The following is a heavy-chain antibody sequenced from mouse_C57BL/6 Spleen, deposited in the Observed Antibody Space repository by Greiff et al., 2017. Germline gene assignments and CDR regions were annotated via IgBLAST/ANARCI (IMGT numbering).Heavy chain of an antibody. V-gene: IGHV14-2*01. D-gene: IGHD1-1*01. CDR3: AQILLHYYGSSYEYFDY. CDR2: IDPEDGET. Sequence: EVKLMESGAELVKPGASVKLSCTASGFNIKDYYMHWVKQRTEQGLEWIGRIDPEDGETKYAPKFQGKATITADTSSNTAYLQLSSLTSEDTAVYYCAQILLHYYGSSYEYFDYWGQGTTLTVSS. CDR1: GFNIKDYY. J-gene: IGHJ2*01.